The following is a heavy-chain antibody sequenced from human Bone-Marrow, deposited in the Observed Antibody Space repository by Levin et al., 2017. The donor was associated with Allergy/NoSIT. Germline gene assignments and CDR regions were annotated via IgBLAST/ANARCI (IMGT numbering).Heavy chain of an antibody. V-gene: IGHV3-33*01. CDR3: ARDLDTSELFDS. D-gene: IGHD3-22*01. J-gene: IGHJ4*02. CDR1: GFRFRDHG. Sequence: GESLKISCVASGFRFRDHGMHWVRQAPGKGLEWVGIIWYDGTNKYYADSVKGRFTISRDNSKNTLYQQLNSLRAEDTAMYYCARDLDTSELFDSWGQGTLVTVAS. CDR2: IWYDGTNK.